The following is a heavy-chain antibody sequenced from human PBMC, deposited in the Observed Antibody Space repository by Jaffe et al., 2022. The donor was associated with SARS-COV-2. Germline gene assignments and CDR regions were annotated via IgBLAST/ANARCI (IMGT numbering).Heavy chain of an antibody. CDR3: ARDGSGWSRDY. J-gene: IGHJ4*02. CDR1: GFTFSPFA. CDR2: ITSTSNYI. Sequence: EVQLVESGGGLVQPGGSLRLSCAASGFTFSPFAMTWVRQAPGKGLEWLSSITSTSNYIYYADSVKGRFTVSRDNAKNSLYLQMDSLRPEDTAVYYCARDGSGWSRDYWGQGTLVTVSS. D-gene: IGHD6-19*01. V-gene: IGHV3-21*01.